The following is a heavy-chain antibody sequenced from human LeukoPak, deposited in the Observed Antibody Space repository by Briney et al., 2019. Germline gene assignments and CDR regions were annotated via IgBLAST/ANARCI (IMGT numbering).Heavy chain of an antibody. D-gene: IGHD3-10*01. Sequence: ASVKVSCKASGFTFTSYDINWMRQAPGQGLEWMGWMNPNSGNTRYAQKVQGRITMTRDTSISTAYMELSSLRSEDTAVYYCARGPTLVRGVIMPDSVGGMDVWGQGTTVTVSS. CDR3: ARGPTLVRGVIMPDSVGGMDV. J-gene: IGHJ6*02. V-gene: IGHV1-8*01. CDR2: MNPNSGNT. CDR1: GFTFTSYD.